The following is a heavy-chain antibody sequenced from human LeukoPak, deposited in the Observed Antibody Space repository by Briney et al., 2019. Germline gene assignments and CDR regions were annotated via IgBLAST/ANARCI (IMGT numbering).Heavy chain of an antibody. Sequence: PGGSLRLSCAASGFTFSSYGMRWVRQAPGKGLEWVAVIWYDGSNKYYADSVKGRFTISRDNSKNTLYLQMNSLRAEDTAVYYCAKAFLDHDAFDIWGQGTMVTVSS. CDR1: GFTFSSYG. J-gene: IGHJ3*02. CDR2: IWYDGSNK. CDR3: AKAFLDHDAFDI. V-gene: IGHV3-33*06.